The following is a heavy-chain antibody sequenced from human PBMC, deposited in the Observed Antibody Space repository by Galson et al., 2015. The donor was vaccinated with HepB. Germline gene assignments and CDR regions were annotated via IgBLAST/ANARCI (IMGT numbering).Heavy chain of an antibody. J-gene: IGHJ5*01. CDR2: IYPGDSET. D-gene: IGHD6-19*01. Sequence: QSGAEVKKPGESLKISCKGSGYSFSTYWIGWVRQMPGKGLEWMGIIYPGDSETRYSPSFQGQVTFSADESLSTAYLQWRSLKASDTAMYYCTRHGSAVAGMGNWFESWGQGTLVTVSS. CDR3: TRHGSAVAGMGNWFES. V-gene: IGHV5-51*01. CDR1: GYSFSTYW.